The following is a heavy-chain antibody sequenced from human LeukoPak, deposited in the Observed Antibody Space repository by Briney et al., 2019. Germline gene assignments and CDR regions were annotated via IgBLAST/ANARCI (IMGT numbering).Heavy chain of an antibody. D-gene: IGHD3-10*01. V-gene: IGHV1-2*02. CDR2: INPNSGGT. CDR3: ARDGRYYGSGSLRFDP. Sequence: ASVKVPCKASGYAFTGYYMHWVRQAPGQGLEWMGWINPNSGGTNYAQKFQGRVTMTRDTSISTAYMELSRLRSDDTAVYYCARDGRYYGSGSLRFDPWGQGTLVTVSS. CDR1: GYAFTGYY. J-gene: IGHJ5*02.